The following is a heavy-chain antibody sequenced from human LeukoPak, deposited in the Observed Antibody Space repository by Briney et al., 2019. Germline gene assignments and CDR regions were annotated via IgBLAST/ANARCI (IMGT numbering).Heavy chain of an antibody. CDR3: ARSPDVLRYFDWPAAFDP. Sequence: ASVKVSCKASGYTFTSYDINWVRQATGQGLEWMGWMNPNSGNTGYAQKFQGRVTMTRNSSISTAYMELSSLRSEDTAVYYCARSPDVLRYFDWPAAFDPWGQGTLVTVSS. CDR2: MNPNSGNT. D-gene: IGHD3-9*01. V-gene: IGHV1-8*01. J-gene: IGHJ5*02. CDR1: GYTFTSYD.